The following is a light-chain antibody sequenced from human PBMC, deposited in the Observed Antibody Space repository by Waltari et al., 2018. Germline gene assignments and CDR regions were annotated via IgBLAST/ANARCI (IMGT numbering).Light chain of an antibody. CDR2: KAS. CDR3: QQYSSEST. V-gene: IGKV1-5*03. J-gene: IGKJ1*01. CDR1: QSIRSW. Sequence: DIQMTKSPSTLSASVGDRVTITCRASQSIRSWLAWYQQKPGKAPKLLIYKASTLESGDPSRFSGSGSATEFTLTISSLQPDDFATYYCQQYSSESTFGQGTKVEIK.